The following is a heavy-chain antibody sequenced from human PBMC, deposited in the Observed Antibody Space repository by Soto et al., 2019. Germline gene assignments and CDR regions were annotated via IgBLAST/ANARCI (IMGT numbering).Heavy chain of an antibody. J-gene: IGHJ4*02. CDR2: ISAYNGNT. CDR3: ARERYSSSWYLVDD. V-gene: IGHV1-18*01. D-gene: IGHD6-13*01. CDR1: GYTFTSYS. Sequence: XSVKVSCTASGYTFTSYSSSLVRQAPGQGLEWMGWISAYNGNTNYAQKLQGRVTMTTDTSTSTAYMELRSLRSDDTAVYYCARERYSSSWYLVDDWGQGTLVTVSS.